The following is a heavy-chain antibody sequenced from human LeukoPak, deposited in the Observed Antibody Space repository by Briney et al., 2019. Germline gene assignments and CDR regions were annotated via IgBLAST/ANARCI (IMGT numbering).Heavy chain of an antibody. V-gene: IGHV3-23*01. Sequence: TGGSLRLSCAASGFTFSSYAMSWVRQAPGKGLEWVSAISGSGGSTYYADSVKGRFTISRDNSKNTLYLQMNSLRAEDTAVYYCAKTRGIAAAGTPYYWGQGTLVTVSS. D-gene: IGHD6-13*01. CDR1: GFTFSSYA. CDR2: ISGSGGST. J-gene: IGHJ4*02. CDR3: AKTRGIAAAGTPYY.